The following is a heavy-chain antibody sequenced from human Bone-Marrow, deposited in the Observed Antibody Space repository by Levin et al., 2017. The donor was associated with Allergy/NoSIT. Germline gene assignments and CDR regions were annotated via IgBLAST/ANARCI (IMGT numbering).Heavy chain of an antibody. J-gene: IGHJ4*02. CDR1: GFTFSSYA. Sequence: GESLKISCAASGFTFSSYAMHWVRQAPGKGLEWVAVISYDGSNKYYADSVKGRFTISRDNSKNTLYLQMNSLRAEDTAVYYCAREYRGFDYWGQGTLVTVSS. V-gene: IGHV3-30-3*01. CDR2: ISYDGSNK. CDR3: AREYRGFDY. D-gene: IGHD3-10*01.